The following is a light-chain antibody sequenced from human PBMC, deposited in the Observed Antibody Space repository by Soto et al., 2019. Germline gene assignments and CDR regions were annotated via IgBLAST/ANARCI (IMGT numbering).Light chain of an antibody. CDR2: DAS. V-gene: IGKV3-11*01. CDR3: QQRSNWPT. CDR1: QSVSSY. Sequence: EIVLTQSPATLSLSPGERATLSCRASQSVSSYLAWYQQKPGQAPRLLIYDASNRATGIPARFSGSGSGTDFTLTSSSLDPEDFAVYYCQQRSNWPTFGGGTKVEIK. J-gene: IGKJ4*01.